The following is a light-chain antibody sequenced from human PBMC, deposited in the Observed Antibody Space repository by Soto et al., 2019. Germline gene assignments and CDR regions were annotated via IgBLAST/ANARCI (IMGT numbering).Light chain of an antibody. Sequence: QSVLTQPASVSGSPGQSIIISCTGASGDVGSYNLVSWYQQHPGKAPKLMIYEVSKRPSGVSNRFSGSKSGNTASLTISELQSEDEADYYCCSYAGSYTYVFGIGTKVTVL. CDR3: CSYAGSYTYV. J-gene: IGLJ1*01. CDR2: EVS. CDR1: SGDVGSYNL. V-gene: IGLV2-23*02.